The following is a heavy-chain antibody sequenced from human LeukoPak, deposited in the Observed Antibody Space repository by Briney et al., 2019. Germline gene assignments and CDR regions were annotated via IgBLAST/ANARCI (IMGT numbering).Heavy chain of an antibody. CDR3: ARSAGSNWFGP. CDR2: IYPGDSDT. CDR1: GYNFASYW. Sequence: GESLKISCKGSGYNFASYWIAWVCQMPGKGLEWMGIIYPGDSDTRYSPSFQGQVTVSADKSLSTAYLQWSSLKASDTAIYYCARSAGSNWFGPWGQGTLVTVSS. J-gene: IGHJ5*02. V-gene: IGHV5-51*01.